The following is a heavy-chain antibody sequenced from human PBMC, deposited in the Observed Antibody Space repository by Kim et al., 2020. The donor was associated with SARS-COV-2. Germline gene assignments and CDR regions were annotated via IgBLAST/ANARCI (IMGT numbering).Heavy chain of an antibody. CDR2: LSGSDSYI. V-gene: IGHV3-21*06. J-gene: IGHJ2*01. CDR1: GFTFSAYS. D-gene: IGHD2-8*01. CDR3: ARDVGVEDYWTGVPYW. Sequence: GGSLRLSCVGSGFTFSAYSMNWVRQAPGKGLEWVASLSGSDSYIYYADSVKGRFTISRDNAKNSLYLQMNSLRAEDTAVYFCARDVGVEDYWTGVPYW.